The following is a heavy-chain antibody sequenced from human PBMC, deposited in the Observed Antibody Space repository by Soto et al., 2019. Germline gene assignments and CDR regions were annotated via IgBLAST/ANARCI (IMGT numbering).Heavy chain of an antibody. CDR2: ISGYNGNT. CDR3: ARDRGVVTSGSAYYFDY. V-gene: IGHV1-18*01. J-gene: IGHJ4*02. Sequence: QVQLVQSGPEVKKPGASVKVSCKATGYTFRSYGVTWVRQAPGQGLEWMGWISGYNGNTEYAQKLQGRATMTTDTSTSTVYMELRSLGSADTAVYYCARDRGVVTSGSAYYFDYWGQGTLVTVSS. CDR1: GYTFRSYG. D-gene: IGHD2-2*01.